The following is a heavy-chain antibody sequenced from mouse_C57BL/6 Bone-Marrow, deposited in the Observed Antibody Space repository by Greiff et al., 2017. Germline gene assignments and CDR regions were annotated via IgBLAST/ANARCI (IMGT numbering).Heavy chain of an antibody. CDR3: SEDAAVYYCATFDY. CDR1: YTFF. J-gene: IGHJ2*01. V-gene: IGHV1-87*01. CDR2: GQGLEWIG. Sequence: QVQLQQSGPELARPWASVKLSCQAFYTFFRRLPFAIRDPNYWLQWVKLRPGQGLEWIGAFYPGNGDTNYNQKFKGKATLTADKSYSKTYMQLSSLTSEDAAVYYCATFDYWGQGTTLTVSS.